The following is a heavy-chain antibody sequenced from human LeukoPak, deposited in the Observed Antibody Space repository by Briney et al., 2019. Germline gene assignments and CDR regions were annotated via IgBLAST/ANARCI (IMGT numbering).Heavy chain of an antibody. J-gene: IGHJ4*02. CDR1: GGSFSGYY. D-gene: IGHD3-22*01. CDR3: ARGPHTGVNYYDSSGYYY. Sequence: SETLSLTCAVYGGSFSGYYCSWLRQPPGKGLEWIGEINHSGSTNYNPSLKSRVTISVDTSKNQFSLKLSSVTAADTAVYYCARGPHTGVNYYDSSGYYYWGQGTLVTVSS. CDR2: INHSGST. V-gene: IGHV4-34*01.